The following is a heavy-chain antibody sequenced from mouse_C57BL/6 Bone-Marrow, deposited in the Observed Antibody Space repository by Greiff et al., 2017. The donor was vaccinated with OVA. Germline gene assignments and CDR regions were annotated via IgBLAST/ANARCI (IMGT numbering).Heavy chain of an antibody. CDR1: GYTFTSYG. V-gene: IGHV1-81*01. CDR3: ARGDYGFYAMDY. Sequence: QVQLQQSGAELARPGASVKLSCKASGYTFTSYGISWVKQSTGQGLEWIGEIYPRSGNTYYNEKFKGKATLTADKSSSTAYMELRSLTSEDSAVYFCARGDYGFYAMDYWGQGTSVTVSS. CDR2: IYPRSGNT. D-gene: IGHD1-2*01. J-gene: IGHJ4*01.